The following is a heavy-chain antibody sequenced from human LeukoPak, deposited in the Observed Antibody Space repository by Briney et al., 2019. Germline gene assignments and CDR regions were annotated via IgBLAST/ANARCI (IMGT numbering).Heavy chain of an antibody. CDR2: INHSGST. V-gene: IGHV4-34*01. Sequence: PSETLSLTCTVSGGSISSYYWSWIRQPAGKGLEWIGEINHSGSTNYNPSLKSRVTISADTSKKQFSLKLSSVTAADTAVYYCARERREQLLPPYTRSVTYFDYWGQGTLVTVSS. CDR1: GGSISSYY. J-gene: IGHJ4*02. D-gene: IGHD2-2*01. CDR3: ARERREQLLPPYTRSVTYFDY.